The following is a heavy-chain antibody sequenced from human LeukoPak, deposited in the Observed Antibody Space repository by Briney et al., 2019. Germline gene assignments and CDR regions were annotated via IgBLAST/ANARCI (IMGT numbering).Heavy chain of an antibody. V-gene: IGHV1-69*05. Sequence: SVKVSCKASGGTFSSYAISWVRQAPGQGLEWMGGIIPIFGTANYAQKFQGRVTITTDESTSTAHMELSSLRYEDTAVYYCASGYDFWSGLDYWGQGTLVTVSS. CDR2: IIPIFGTA. CDR3: ASGYDFWSGLDY. D-gene: IGHD3-3*01. CDR1: GGTFSSYA. J-gene: IGHJ4*02.